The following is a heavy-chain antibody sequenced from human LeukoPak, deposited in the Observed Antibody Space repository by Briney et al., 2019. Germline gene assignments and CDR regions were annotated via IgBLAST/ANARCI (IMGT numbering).Heavy chain of an antibody. CDR3: ARAHKSRAGHLADYYDSSGYYF. J-gene: IGHJ4*02. CDR1: GGTFSSYA. Sequence: SVKVSCKASGGTFSSYAISWVRQAPGQGLEWMGGIIPIFGTANYAQKFQGRVTITADESTSTAYMELSSLRSEDTAVYYCARAHKSRAGHLADYYDSSGYYFWGQGTLVTVS. V-gene: IGHV1-69*13. D-gene: IGHD3-22*01. CDR2: IIPIFGTA.